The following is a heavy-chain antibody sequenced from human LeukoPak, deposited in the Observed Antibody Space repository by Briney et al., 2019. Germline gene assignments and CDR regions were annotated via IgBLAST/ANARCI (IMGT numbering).Heavy chain of an antibody. D-gene: IGHD3-16*01. Sequence: GLLRLSFAASGFPFSSYGIHWVRPAPGKGLEWVAFIRYDGSSKYYADSVKGRFTICRDHSKNTLYLQMNSLRAEDTAVYYCAKDLVDYMPISFDPWGQGTLVTVSS. V-gene: IGHV3-30*02. CDR2: IRYDGSSK. J-gene: IGHJ5*02. CDR1: GFPFSSYG. CDR3: AKDLVDYMPISFDP.